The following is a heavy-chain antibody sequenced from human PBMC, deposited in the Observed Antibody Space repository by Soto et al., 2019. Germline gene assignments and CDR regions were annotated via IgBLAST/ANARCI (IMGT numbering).Heavy chain of an antibody. V-gene: IGHV4-4*02. CDR2: VYRTGST. CDR3: ASARATIAAAAIFDC. J-gene: IGHJ4*02. CDR1: GCSISTSNW. Sequence: QVQLQESGPGLVKPSGTLSLTCAVSGCSISTSNWWSWVRHPPGKGLEWIGDVYRTGSTNYNPSLERRLTISVDKSRNQFSLMLTSVTAAETAVYYWASARATIAAAAIFDCWGQGTLVTVSS. D-gene: IGHD6-13*01.